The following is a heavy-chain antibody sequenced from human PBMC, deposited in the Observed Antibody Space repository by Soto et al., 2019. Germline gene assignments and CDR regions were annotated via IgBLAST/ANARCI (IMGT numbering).Heavy chain of an antibody. Sequence: PSETLSLTCAVYGGSGGSFSGYYWSWIRQPPGKGLEWIGEINHSGSTNYNPSLKTRLTMSTDMSKNQLSLKLTSVTAADTAVYYCARDQTAAVVPYYYYGMDVWGQGTTVTVSS. CDR3: ARDQTAAVVPYYYYGMDV. CDR1: GGSGGSFSGYY. V-gene: IGHV4-34*01. J-gene: IGHJ6*02. CDR2: INHSGST. D-gene: IGHD5-18*01.